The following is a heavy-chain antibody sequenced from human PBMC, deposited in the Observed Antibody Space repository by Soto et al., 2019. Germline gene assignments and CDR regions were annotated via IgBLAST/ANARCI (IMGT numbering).Heavy chain of an antibody. J-gene: IGHJ3*02. V-gene: IGHV3-48*01. D-gene: IGHD6-19*01. CDR2: ISSSSSTI. CDR3: AAENSAVAGILGAFDI. CDR1: GFTFSSYS. Sequence: GGSLRLSCAASGFTFSSYSMNWVRQAPGKGLEWVSYISSSSSTIYYADSVKGRFTISRDNAKNSQYLQMNSLRAEDTAVYYCAAENSAVAGILGAFDIWGQGTMVTVSS.